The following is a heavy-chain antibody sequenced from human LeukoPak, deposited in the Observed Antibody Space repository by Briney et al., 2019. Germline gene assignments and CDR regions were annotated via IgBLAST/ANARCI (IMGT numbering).Heavy chain of an antibody. J-gene: IGHJ4*02. CDR3: AKDRSVRGDSLDY. D-gene: IGHD2-21*02. CDR1: GFTFSTYA. V-gene: IGHV3-23*01. CDR2: ISGSDDGT. Sequence: GGSLRLSCAASGFTFSTYAMSWVRQIPGKGLEWVSAISGSDDGTYYADSVKGRFTISRDNSRNTLYLQMNTLRAEDTAVYYCAKDRSVRGDSLDYWGQGTLVTVSS.